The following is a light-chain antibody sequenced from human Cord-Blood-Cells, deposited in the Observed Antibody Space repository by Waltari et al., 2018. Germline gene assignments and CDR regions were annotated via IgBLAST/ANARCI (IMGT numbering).Light chain of an antibody. V-gene: IGKV1-39*01. CDR1: KSISSY. J-gene: IGKJ5*01. CDR2: AAS. Sequence: DIQMPQSPSSLYASVGDRVNITCRASKSISSYLNWDQQKPGKAPKLLIYAASSLQSGVPSRFSGSGSGTDFTLTISSLQPEDFATYYCQQSYSTPITFGQGTRLEIK. CDR3: QQSYSTPIT.